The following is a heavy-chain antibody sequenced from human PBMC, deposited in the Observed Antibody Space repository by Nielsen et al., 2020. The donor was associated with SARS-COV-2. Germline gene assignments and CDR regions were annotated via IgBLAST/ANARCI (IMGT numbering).Heavy chain of an antibody. CDR3: ARELGYYDILTGYYIGYYGMDV. Sequence: WIRQPPGKGLEWIGYIFYSGSTSYNPSLKSRVTFSVDRSKNQFSLRLKSVTAADTAVYYCARELGYYDILTGYYIGYYGMDVWGQGTTVTVSS. J-gene: IGHJ6*02. CDR2: IFYSGST. V-gene: IGHV4-59*01. D-gene: IGHD3-9*01.